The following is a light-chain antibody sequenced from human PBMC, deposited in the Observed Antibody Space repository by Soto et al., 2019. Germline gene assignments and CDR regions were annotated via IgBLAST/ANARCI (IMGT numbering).Light chain of an antibody. CDR3: SSYTSSTTRV. Sequence: QSALTQPASVSGSPGQSITISCTGTSSDVGGYNYVSWYQQHPGKAPKLMIYDVSNRPSGVSNRFSGSKSGNTASLTISGLQAEDEADYYCSSYTSSTTRVLGGGTKVTVL. V-gene: IGLV2-14*01. CDR1: SSDVGGYNY. CDR2: DVS. J-gene: IGLJ2*01.